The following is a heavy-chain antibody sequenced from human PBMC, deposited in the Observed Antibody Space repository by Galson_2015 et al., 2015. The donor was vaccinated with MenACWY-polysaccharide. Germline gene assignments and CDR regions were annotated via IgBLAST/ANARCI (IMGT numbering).Heavy chain of an antibody. CDR2: FDPEDGET. Sequence: SVKVSCKVSGYTLTELSMHWVRQAPGKGLEWMGGFDPEDGETIYAQKFQGRVTMTEDTSTDTAYMELSSLRSEDTAVYYCATDPAAQGGELPPYCLGFWGQGTLV. D-gene: IGHD1-7*01. CDR3: ATDPAAQGGELPPYCLGF. V-gene: IGHV1-24*01. CDR1: GYTLTELS. J-gene: IGHJ1*01.